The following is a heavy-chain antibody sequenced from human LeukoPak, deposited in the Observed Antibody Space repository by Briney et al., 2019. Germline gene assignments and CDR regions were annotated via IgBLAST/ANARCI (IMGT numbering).Heavy chain of an antibody. J-gene: IGHJ5*02. CDR3: AMVVRGVISGWFDP. V-gene: IGHV1-2*02. D-gene: IGHD3-10*01. CDR1: GSTFTGYY. CDR2: INPNSGGT. Sequence: ASVKVSCKSSGSTFTGYYMHWVRPPPAQGLEWMGWINPNSGGTNYAQKFQGRVTMTRDTSISTAYMELSRLRSDDTAVYYCAMVVRGVISGWFDPWGQGTLVSVPS.